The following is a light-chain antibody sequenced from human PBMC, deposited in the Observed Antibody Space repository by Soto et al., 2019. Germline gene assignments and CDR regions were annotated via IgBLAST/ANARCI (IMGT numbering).Light chain of an antibody. CDR2: AAS. CDR3: QQYNSYPIT. Sequence: IKIPQPQSYLSAPVGAGVTITGRAGQGFGSGLAWYQQKPEKAPKSLIYAASSLQSGVPSRFSGSGSGTDFTLTISSLQPEDFATYYCQQYNSYPITFGQGTRLEIK. CDR1: QGFGSG. V-gene: IGKV1D-16*01. J-gene: IGKJ5*01.